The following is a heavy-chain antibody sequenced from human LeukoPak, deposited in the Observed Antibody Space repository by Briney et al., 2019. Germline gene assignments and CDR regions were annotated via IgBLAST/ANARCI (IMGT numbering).Heavy chain of an antibody. CDR2: ISSSSSYI. Sequence: GGSLRLSCTASGFTFGDYAMNWVRQAPGKGLEWVSSISSSSSYIYYADSVKGRFTISRDNAKNSLYLQMNSLRAEDPAVYYCARAGAVLQYSSGWYTPRNWFDPWGQGTLVTVSS. D-gene: IGHD6-19*01. V-gene: IGHV3-21*01. J-gene: IGHJ5*02. CDR3: ARAGAVLQYSSGWYTPRNWFDP. CDR1: GFTFGDYA.